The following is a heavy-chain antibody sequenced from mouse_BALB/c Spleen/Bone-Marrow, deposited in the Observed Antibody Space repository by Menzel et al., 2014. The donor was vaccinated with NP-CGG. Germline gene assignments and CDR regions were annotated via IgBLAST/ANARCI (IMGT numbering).Heavy chain of an antibody. CDR3: ASLHYYGFFAY. D-gene: IGHD1-2*01. V-gene: IGHV4-1*02. CDR1: GFDFSRYW. J-gene: IGHJ3*01. CDR2: INPDSSTI. Sequence: EVKLQESGGGLVQPGGSLKLSCAASGFDFSRYWMSWVRQAPGKGLEWIGEINPDSSTINYTPSLKDKFIISRDNAKNTLYLQMSKVGSEDTALYYCASLHYYGFFAYWGQGTLVTVSA.